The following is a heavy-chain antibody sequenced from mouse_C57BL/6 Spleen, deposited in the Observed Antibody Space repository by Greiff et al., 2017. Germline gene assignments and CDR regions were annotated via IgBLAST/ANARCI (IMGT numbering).Heavy chain of an antibody. D-gene: IGHD2-5*01. CDR2: IDPENGDT. V-gene: IGHV14-4*01. CDR3: TTFYSNSFDY. Sequence: EVQLQQSGAELVRPGASVKLSCTASGFNIKDDYMHWVKQRPEQGLEWIGWIDPENGDTEYASKFQGKATITADTSSNTAYLQLSSLTSEDTAVYYCTTFYSNSFDYRGQGTTVTVSS. J-gene: IGHJ2*01. CDR1: GFNIKDDY.